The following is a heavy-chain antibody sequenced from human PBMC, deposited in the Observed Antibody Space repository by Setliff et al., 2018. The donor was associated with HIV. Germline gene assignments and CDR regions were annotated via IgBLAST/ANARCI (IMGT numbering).Heavy chain of an antibody. CDR3: ARGPYSRKFDP. J-gene: IGHJ5*02. CDR2: INHSGRT. D-gene: IGHD1-26*01. V-gene: IGHV4-34*01. CDR1: GGSFSGSY. Sequence: PSETLSLTCAVYGGSFSGSYWSWVRQPPGKGLEWIGEINHSGRTNYNPSLKGRVIMSEDTSKNHFSLRLNSVTAADTAVYFCARGPYSRKFDPWGQETLVTAPQ.